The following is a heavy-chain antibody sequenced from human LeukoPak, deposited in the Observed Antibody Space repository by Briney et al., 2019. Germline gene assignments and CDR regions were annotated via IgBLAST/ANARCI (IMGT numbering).Heavy chain of an antibody. J-gene: IGHJ5*02. V-gene: IGHV3-48*01. CDR3: ARALRYFDWLSTSPEYNWFDP. Sequence: GSLRLSFAASGFTFSSYSMNWVRQAPGKGLEWVSYISSSSSTIYYADSVKGRFTISRDNAKNSLYLQMNSLRAEDTAVYYCARALRYFDWLSTSPEYNWFDPWGQGTLVTVSS. D-gene: IGHD3-9*01. CDR2: ISSSSSTI. CDR1: GFTFSSYS.